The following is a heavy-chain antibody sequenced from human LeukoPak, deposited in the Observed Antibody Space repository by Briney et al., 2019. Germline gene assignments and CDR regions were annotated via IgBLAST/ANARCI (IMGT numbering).Heavy chain of an antibody. CDR1: GGSLIGFL. V-gene: IGHV4-59*01. J-gene: IGHJ5*02. D-gene: IGHD3-10*01. CDR2: IDYSGTT. Sequence: SETLSLTCTVSGGSLIGFLWTWIRQSPGKGLEYMAYIDYSGTTDSNPTRTRRVSMSLDTSTTPFFLTLTSVTAADTAIYSCARVGYGSGSWGWFDPWGQGTLVTVSS. CDR3: ARVGYGSGSWGWFDP.